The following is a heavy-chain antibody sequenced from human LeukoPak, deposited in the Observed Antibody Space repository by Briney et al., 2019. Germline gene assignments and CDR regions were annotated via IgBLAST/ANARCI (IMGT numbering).Heavy chain of an antibody. Sequence: SGGSLRLSCAASGFTFSNFAMSWVRQAPGKELEWVSTISGSDSGTYNADSVKGRFTISRDNSKNTLYLQMNSLRGEDTAVYYCAKATLGSCSGARCYPFDCRGQGTLVTVSS. D-gene: IGHD2-15*01. CDR2: ISGSDSGT. V-gene: IGHV3-23*01. CDR1: GFTFSNFA. J-gene: IGHJ4*02. CDR3: AKATLGSCSGARCYPFDC.